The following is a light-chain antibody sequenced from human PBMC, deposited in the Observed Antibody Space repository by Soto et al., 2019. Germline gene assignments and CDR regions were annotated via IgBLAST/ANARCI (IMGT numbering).Light chain of an antibody. CDR3: SSYGASSTL. V-gene: IGLV2-14*03. J-gene: IGLJ2*01. CDR1: SSDIGGYNY. Sequence: QSVLTQPASVSGSPGQSITIPCTGTSSDIGGYNYVSWYQQHPGKAPKLMIFDVSYRPSGISDRFSGSKSGNTASLPISGLQPEDEADYYCSSYGASSTLFGGGTKLTVL. CDR2: DVS.